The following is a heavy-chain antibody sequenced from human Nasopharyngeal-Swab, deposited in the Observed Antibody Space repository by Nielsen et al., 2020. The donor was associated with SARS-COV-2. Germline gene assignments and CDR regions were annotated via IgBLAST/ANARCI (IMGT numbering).Heavy chain of an antibody. J-gene: IGHJ3*02. Sequence: SETLSLTCAVYGGSFSGYYWSWIRQPPGKGLEWIGEINHSGSTNYNPSLKSRVTISVDTSKNQFSLKLSSATAADTAVYYCAIPGSSGDDAFDIWGQGTMVTVSS. CDR3: AIPGSSGDDAFDI. V-gene: IGHV4-34*01. CDR2: INHSGST. CDR1: GGSFSGYY. D-gene: IGHD3-22*01.